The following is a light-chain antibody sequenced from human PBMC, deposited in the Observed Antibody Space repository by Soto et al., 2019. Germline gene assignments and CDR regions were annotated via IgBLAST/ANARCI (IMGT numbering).Light chain of an antibody. V-gene: IGLV2-14*03. CDR1: SSDIGIYNY. J-gene: IGLJ2*01. Sequence: QSVLTQPASVSGSPGQSITISCTGTSSDIGIYNYVSWYQQQSGKAPKVVIYDVTNRPSGVSTRFSGSKSGNTASLTISGLQTEDEAVYYCSSYTTSSTVVFGGGTKLTVL. CDR3: SSYTTSSTVV. CDR2: DVT.